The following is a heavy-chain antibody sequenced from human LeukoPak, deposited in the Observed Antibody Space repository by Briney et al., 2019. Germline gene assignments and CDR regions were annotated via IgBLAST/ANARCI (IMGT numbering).Heavy chain of an antibody. CDR2: INPNTGGT. D-gene: IGHD3-3*01. J-gene: IGHJ4*02. CDR3: ARDMYDFLSAAYYFDY. V-gene: IGHV1-2*02. Sequence: ASVKVSCKASGYTFSGHYMHWVLQAPGQGLEWMGWINPNTGGTNYAQKFQGGVTMTRDTSISTVYMELRRLRSDDTAVYYCARDMYDFLSAAYYFDYWGQGTLVTVSS. CDR1: GYTFSGHY.